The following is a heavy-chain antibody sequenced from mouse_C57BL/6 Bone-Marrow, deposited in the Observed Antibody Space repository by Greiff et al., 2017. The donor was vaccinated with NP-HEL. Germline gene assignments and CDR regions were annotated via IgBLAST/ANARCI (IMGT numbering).Heavy chain of an antibody. J-gene: IGHJ3*01. CDR2: ISSGGSYT. CDR3: ARRGDSEPFAY. D-gene: IGHD2-12*01. Sequence: EVMLVESGGDLVKPGGSLKLSCAASGFTFSSYGMSWVRQTPDKRLEWVATISSGGSYTYYPDSVKGRFTISRDNAKNTLYLQMSILKSEDTAMYYCARRGDSEPFAYWGQGTLVTVSA. CDR1: GFTFSSYG. V-gene: IGHV5-6*02.